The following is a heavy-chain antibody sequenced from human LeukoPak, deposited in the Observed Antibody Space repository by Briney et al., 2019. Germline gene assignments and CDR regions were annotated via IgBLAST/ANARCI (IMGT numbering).Heavy chain of an antibody. CDR2: INHSGST. Sequence: SETLSLTCAVYGGSFSGYYWSWIRQPPGKGLEWIGEINHSGSTNYNPSLKSRVTISVDTSKNQFSLKLSSVTAADTAVYYCARLRGYSSGWSSYYYGMDVWGQGTTVTVSS. CDR1: GGSFSGYY. V-gene: IGHV4-34*01. J-gene: IGHJ6*02. D-gene: IGHD6-19*01. CDR3: ARLRGYSSGWSSYYYGMDV.